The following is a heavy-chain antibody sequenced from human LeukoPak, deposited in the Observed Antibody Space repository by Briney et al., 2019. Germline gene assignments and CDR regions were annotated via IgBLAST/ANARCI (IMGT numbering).Heavy chain of an antibody. CDR2: INPNSGGT. J-gene: IGHJ5*02. CDR3: ARHTMGYCSGGSCLSFDP. Sequence: HWASVTVSCKASGYTFTGYYMHWVRQAPGQGLEWMGWINPNSGGTNYAQKFQGRVTMTRDTSISTAYMELSRLRSDDTAVYYCARHTMGYCSGGSCLSFDPWGQGTLVTVSS. V-gene: IGHV1-2*02. D-gene: IGHD2-15*01. CDR1: GYTFTGYY.